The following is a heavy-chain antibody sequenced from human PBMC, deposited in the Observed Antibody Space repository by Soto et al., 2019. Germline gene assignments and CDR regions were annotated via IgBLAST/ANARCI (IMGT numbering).Heavy chain of an antibody. CDR2: ISYSGYT. CDR3: ARARTGTSEYDY. J-gene: IGHJ4*02. CDR1: GGSISSSDSH. V-gene: IGHV4-30-4*01. D-gene: IGHD1-1*01. Sequence: QVQLQESGPGLVKPSQTLSLTCTVSGGSISSSDSHWSWIRQPPGTGLEWIGYISYSGYTSYTPSLKSRVTISLDTSKNQFSLNLTSVTAADSAVYYCARARTGTSEYDYWGQGTLVTVSS.